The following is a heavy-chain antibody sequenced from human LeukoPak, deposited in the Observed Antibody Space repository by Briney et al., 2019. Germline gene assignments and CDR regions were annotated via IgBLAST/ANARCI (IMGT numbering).Heavy chain of an antibody. CDR2: IHTNIDGGII. V-gene: IGHV3-15*01. J-gene: IGHJ4*02. Sequence: PGGSLRLSCVASGLTFSNVWMSWLRQAPGKGLEWVGRIHTNIDGGIIDYAAPVRGRFTISRDDSKNTLYLQMNSLKTEDTSVYYCARGATVELDYWGQGTLVTVSS. CDR1: GLTFSNVW. CDR3: ARGATVELDY. D-gene: IGHD4-23*01.